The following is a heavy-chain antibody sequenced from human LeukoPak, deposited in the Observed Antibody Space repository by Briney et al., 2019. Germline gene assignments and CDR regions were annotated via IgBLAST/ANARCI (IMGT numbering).Heavy chain of an antibody. Sequence: SETLSLTCAVYGGSFSGYYWSWIRGSPGEGLEWIGEMKHSGSTNFNPSLKSRVTISVDTSKNQFSLTLSSVTAAATAVYYCARGLPTWATGQDYYYYYYMDVWGKGTTVTVSS. CDR3: ARGLPTWATGQDYYYYYYMDV. CDR1: GGSFSGYY. D-gene: IGHD2/OR15-2a*01. V-gene: IGHV4-34*01. J-gene: IGHJ6*03. CDR2: MKHSGST.